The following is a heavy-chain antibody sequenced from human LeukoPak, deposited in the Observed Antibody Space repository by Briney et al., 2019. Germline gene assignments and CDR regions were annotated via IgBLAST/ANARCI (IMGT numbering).Heavy chain of an antibody. CDR1: GGSISSYY. CDR2: IYYSGST. CDR3: ARLPELGDAFDI. Sequence: PSETLSLTCTVSGGSISSYYWGWIRQPPGKGLEWIGYIYYSGSTNYNPSLKSRVTISVDTSKNQFSLKLSSVTAADTAVYYCARLPELGDAFDIWGQGTMVTVSS. V-gene: IGHV4-59*08. J-gene: IGHJ3*02. D-gene: IGHD1-26*01.